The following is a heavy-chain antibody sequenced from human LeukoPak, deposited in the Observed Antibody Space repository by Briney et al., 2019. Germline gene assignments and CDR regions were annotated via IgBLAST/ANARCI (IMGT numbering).Heavy chain of an antibody. CDR1: GGSFSHYY. J-gene: IGHJ4*02. Sequence: SETLSLTCAIYGGSFSHYYWSWIRQPPGKGLEWVGEIHPSGSTSFNPSLESRVSISKDTSKNQFSLKLTCVTAADTAVYYCSRGSDESKTGDYWGQGTLVTVSS. CDR2: IHPSGST. V-gene: IGHV4-34*01. D-gene: IGHD6-25*01. CDR3: SRGSDESKTGDY.